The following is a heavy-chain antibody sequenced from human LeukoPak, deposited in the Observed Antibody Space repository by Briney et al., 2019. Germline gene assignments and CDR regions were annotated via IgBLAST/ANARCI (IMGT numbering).Heavy chain of an antibody. V-gene: IGHV4-59*01. D-gene: IGHD6-19*01. J-gene: IGHJ4*02. CDR2: IYYSGST. CDR1: GASTSIYY. Sequence: SETLSLTCTVSGASTSIYYWTWFRHPPGKGLRGMGYIYYSGSTNYNPSLKSRVTISVDTSKNQFSLKLSSVTAADTAVYYCARGGGIAVAGDFDYWGQGTLVTVSS. CDR3: ARGGGIAVAGDFDY.